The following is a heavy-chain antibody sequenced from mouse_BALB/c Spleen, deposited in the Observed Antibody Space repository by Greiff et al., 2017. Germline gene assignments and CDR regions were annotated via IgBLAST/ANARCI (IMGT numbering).Heavy chain of an antibody. CDR2: IYPGSGNT. D-gene: IGHD1-1*01. CDR1: GYTFTDYY. J-gene: IGHJ2*01. V-gene: IGHV1-77*01. Sequence: VQLVESGAELARPGASVKLSCKASGYTFTDYYINWVKQRTGQGLEWIGEIYPGSGNTYYNEKFKGKATLTADKSSSTAYMQLSSLTSEDSAVYFCAREGTTGYYFDYWGQGTTLTVSS. CDR3: AREGTTGYYFDY.